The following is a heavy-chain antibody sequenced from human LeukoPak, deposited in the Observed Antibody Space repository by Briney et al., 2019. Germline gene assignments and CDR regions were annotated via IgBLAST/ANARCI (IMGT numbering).Heavy chain of an antibody. D-gene: IGHD3-10*01. Sequence: TGGSLRLSCAASGFTFSSFVMHWVRQAPGKGLEWVALISNDGSNKLYVDSVEGRFTVSRDNSKSTLYLQMNSLRPEDTAVYYCARVYYYGSGSYYPLHMWGRGTMVAVSS. J-gene: IGHJ3*02. CDR3: ARVYYYGSGSYYPLHM. V-gene: IGHV3-30*03. CDR1: GFTFSSFV. CDR2: ISNDGSNK.